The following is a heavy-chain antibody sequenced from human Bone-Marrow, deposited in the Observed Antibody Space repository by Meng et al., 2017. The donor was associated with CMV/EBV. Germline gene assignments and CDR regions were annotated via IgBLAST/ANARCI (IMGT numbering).Heavy chain of an antibody. CDR3: AREYSSSWRIYFDY. CDR2: IYSGGST. D-gene: IGHD6-13*01. J-gene: IGHJ4*02. CDR1: GFTVSSNY. V-gene: IGHV3-66*02. Sequence: GESLKISCAASGFTVSSNYMSWVRQAPGKGLEWVSVIYSGGSTYYADSVKGRFTISRDNSKNTLYLQMNSLRAEDTAVYYCAREYSSSWRIYFDYWGQGTLVTVSS.